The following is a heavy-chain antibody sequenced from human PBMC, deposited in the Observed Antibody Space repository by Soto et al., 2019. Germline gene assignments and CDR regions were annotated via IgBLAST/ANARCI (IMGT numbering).Heavy chain of an antibody. V-gene: IGHV1-69*13. J-gene: IGHJ4*02. CDR1: GGTFSSYA. D-gene: IGHD6-19*01. Sequence: SVKVSCKASGGTFSSYAISWVRQAPGQGLEWMGGIIPIFGTANYAQKFQGRVTITADESTSTAYMELSSLRSEDTAVYYCARDRDSSGWYEAFDYWGQGTLVTVSS. CDR3: ARDRDSSGWYEAFDY. CDR2: IIPIFGTA.